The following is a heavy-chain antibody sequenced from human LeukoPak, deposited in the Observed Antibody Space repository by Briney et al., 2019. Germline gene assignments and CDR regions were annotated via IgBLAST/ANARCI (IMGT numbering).Heavy chain of an antibody. J-gene: IGHJ4*02. CDR1: GFTFSSYW. V-gene: IGHV3-7*01. CDR2: IREDGSEK. CDR3: ARDQETEITPYFGY. D-gene: IGHD1-7*01. Sequence: GGSLRLSCAASGFTFSSYWMTWVRQAPGKGLEWVANIREDGSEKYYVDSVKGRFTVSRDNAKNSLYLQMNSLRAEDTAVYYCARDQETEITPYFGYWGQGTLVTVSS.